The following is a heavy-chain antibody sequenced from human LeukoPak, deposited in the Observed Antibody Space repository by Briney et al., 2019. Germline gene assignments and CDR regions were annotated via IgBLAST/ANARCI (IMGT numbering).Heavy chain of an antibody. D-gene: IGHD7-27*01. CDR3: AKEFSATPRAAAQTGDAFDV. V-gene: IGHV3-23*01. CDR1: GFTFSSYA. Sequence: PGRSLRLSCAASGFTFSSYAMSWVRQAPGKGLEWVSAVSDSGDSTFHANSVRGRFTISRDNSKNTVHLQMDSLRAEDTAVYYCAKEFSATPRAAAQTGDAFDVWGQGTMVTVSS. CDR2: VSDSGDST. J-gene: IGHJ3*01.